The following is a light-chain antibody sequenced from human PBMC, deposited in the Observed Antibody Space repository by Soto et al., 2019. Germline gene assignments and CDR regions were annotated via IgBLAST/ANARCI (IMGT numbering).Light chain of an antibody. CDR2: VAS. CDR3: KKYNSASWT. J-gene: IGKJ1*01. CDR1: QGISNY. Sequence: DIQMTQSPSSLSASVGDRVTITCRASQGISNYLAWYQQQPGKVPKLLIYVASTLQSGVPSRFSSSGTGTDFTLTISSLQLEDVATYYCKKYNSASWTFGQGTKVEIK. V-gene: IGKV1-27*01.